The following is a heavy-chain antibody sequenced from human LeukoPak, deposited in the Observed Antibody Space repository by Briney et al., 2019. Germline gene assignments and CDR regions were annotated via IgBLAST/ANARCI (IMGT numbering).Heavy chain of an antibody. J-gene: IGHJ6*02. CDR2: ISSSSSYI. D-gene: IGHD2/OR15-2a*01. Sequence: TGGSLRLSCAASGFTFSSYSMNWVRQAPGKGLEWVSSISSSSSYIYYADSVKGRFTISRDNAKNSLYLQMNSLRAEDTAVYYCARASGLQNARDYLYDYYYYYGMDVWGQGTTVTVSS. CDR3: ARASGLQNARDYLYDYYYYYGMDV. CDR1: GFTFSSYS. V-gene: IGHV3-21*01.